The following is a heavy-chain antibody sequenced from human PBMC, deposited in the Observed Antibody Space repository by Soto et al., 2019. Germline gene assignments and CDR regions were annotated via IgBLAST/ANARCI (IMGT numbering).Heavy chain of an antibody. Sequence: PGGSLRVSCAASGFTFTSYAMSWGRQAPGKGLQWVSAISGTAAGTYYADSVKGRFTISRDNSKNTMYLQMNSLRADDTAVYYCAKYLDTSGWSYFDYWGEGTPVTVAS. CDR3: AKYLDTSGWSYFDY. D-gene: IGHD6-19*01. CDR1: GFTFTSYA. V-gene: IGHV3-23*01. CDR2: ISGTAAGT. J-gene: IGHJ4*02.